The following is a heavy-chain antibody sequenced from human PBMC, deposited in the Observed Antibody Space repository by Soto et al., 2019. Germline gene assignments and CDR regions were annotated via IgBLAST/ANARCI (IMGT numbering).Heavy chain of an antibody. V-gene: IGHV1-69*13. D-gene: IGHD3-10*01. CDR2: IIPIFGTA. CDR3: ARDARRGYYYYGMDV. J-gene: IGHJ6*02. CDR1: GYSFTAFH. Sequence: ASVKVSCKASGYSFTAFHMHWVRQAPGQGLEWMGGIIPIFGTANYAQKFQGRVTITADESTSTAYMELSSLRSEDTAVYYCARDARRGYYYYGMDVWGQGTTVTVSS.